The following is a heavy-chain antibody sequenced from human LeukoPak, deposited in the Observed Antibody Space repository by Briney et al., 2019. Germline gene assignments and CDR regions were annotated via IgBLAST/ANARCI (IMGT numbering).Heavy chain of an antibody. CDR2: INQDGSEK. Sequence: GGSLRLSCAASGFTFSRYWMSWVRQAPGKGLEWVANINQDGSEKYYVNSVKGRFTISRDNAKNSLYLEMNSVRAEDTAVYYCARDRALVSMVRGVMGYFYYYMDVWGKGTTVTISS. D-gene: IGHD3-10*01. V-gene: IGHV3-7*01. CDR1: GFTFSRYW. CDR3: ARDRALVSMVRGVMGYFYYYMDV. J-gene: IGHJ6*03.